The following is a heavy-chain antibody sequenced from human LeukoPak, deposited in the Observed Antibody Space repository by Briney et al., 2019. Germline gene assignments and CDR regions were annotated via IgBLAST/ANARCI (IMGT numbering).Heavy chain of an antibody. CDR1: GFTFSSYS. J-gene: IGHJ3*02. Sequence: AGGSLRLSCAASGFTFSSYSMNWVRQAPGKGLEWVSSISSSSSYIYYADSVKGRFTISRDNAKNSLYLQMNSLRAEDTAVYYCARGLKESWGIVVVPAAIGLSAFDIWGQGTMVTVSS. D-gene: IGHD2-2*01. CDR2: ISSSSSYI. CDR3: ARGLKESWGIVVVPAAIGLSAFDI. V-gene: IGHV3-21*01.